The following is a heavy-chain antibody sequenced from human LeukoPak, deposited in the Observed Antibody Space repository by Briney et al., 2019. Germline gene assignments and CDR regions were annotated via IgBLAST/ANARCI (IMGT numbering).Heavy chain of an antibody. V-gene: IGHV4-38-2*02. CDR1: GYSLSSGYY. CDR3: ASYSPMVYYYYYMDV. D-gene: IGHD2-21*01. CDR2: IYHSGST. Sequence: SETLSLTCTVSGYSLSSGYYWGWIRQPPGKGLEWIGSIYHSGSTYSNPSLKSRVTISVDTYKNQFSLKLSSVTAADTAVYYCASYSPMVYYYYYMDVWGKGTTVTVSS. J-gene: IGHJ6*03.